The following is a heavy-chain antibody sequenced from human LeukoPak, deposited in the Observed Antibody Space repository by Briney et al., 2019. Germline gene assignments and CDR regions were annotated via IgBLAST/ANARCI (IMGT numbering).Heavy chain of an antibody. CDR3: ARVGLGYCSGGSCYSRYFQH. CDR2: IKQDGSEK. V-gene: IGHV3-7*01. J-gene: IGHJ1*01. D-gene: IGHD2-15*01. Sequence: GGSLRLSCAASGFTFSSYWMSWVRQAPGKGLEWVANIKQDGSEKYYADSVKGRFTISRDNAKNSLYLQMNSLRAEDTAVYYCARVGLGYCSGGSCYSRYFQHWGQGTLVTVSS. CDR1: GFTFSSYW.